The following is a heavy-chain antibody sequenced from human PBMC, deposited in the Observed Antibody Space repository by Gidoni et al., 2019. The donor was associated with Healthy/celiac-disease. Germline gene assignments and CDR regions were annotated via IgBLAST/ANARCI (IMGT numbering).Heavy chain of an antibody. CDR1: GFTFSSYA. CDR2: ISGSGGRT. D-gene: IGHD6-13*01. V-gene: IGHV3-23*01. J-gene: IGHJ4*02. CDR3: AKDRRRLKYSSSWSFDY. Sequence: EVQLLESGGGLVQPGGSLRLSCAASGFTFSSYAMSWVRQAPGKGLGWVSAISGSGGRTYYADSVKGRFTISRDNSKNTLYLQMNSLRAEDTAVYYCAKDRRRLKYSSSWSFDYWGQGTLVTVSS.